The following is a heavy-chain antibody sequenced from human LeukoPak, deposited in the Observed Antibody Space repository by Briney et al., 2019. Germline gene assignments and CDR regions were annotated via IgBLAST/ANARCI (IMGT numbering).Heavy chain of an antibody. CDR3: VSFYETY. Sequence: PGGSLRLSCAASGFTFTSYAMSWVRQAPGKGLEWVSAISGSGGSTYHADSVKGRFTISKDNAKNTVNLQMNSLRAEDTAVYYCVSFYETYWGRGTLVTVSS. D-gene: IGHD2/OR15-2a*01. CDR2: ISGSGGST. CDR1: GFTFTSYA. J-gene: IGHJ4*02. V-gene: IGHV3-23*01.